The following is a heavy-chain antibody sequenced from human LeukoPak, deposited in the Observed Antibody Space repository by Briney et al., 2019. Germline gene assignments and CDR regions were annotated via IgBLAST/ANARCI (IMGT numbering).Heavy chain of an antibody. V-gene: IGHV5-51*01. Sequence: GESLQISCKGSGYSFTSYWIGWVRQMPGKGLEWMGIIYPGDSDTRYSPSFQGQVTISADKSISTAYLQWSSLKASDTATYYCARQEYCSGGSCYTWFDPWGQGTLVTVSS. J-gene: IGHJ5*02. D-gene: IGHD2-15*01. CDR2: IYPGDSDT. CDR3: ARQEYCSGGSCYTWFDP. CDR1: GYSFTSYW.